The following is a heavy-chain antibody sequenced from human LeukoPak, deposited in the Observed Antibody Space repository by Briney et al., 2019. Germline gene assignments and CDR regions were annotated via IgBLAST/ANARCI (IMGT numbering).Heavy chain of an antibody. J-gene: IGHJ4*02. CDR1: GFIFSRYW. Sequence: PGGSLRLSCVASGFIFSRYWMSWVRQAPGKGLEWVATIKEDGSDKYYVDSVKGRFTISRDNTKNSMYLQMNSLRAEDTAVYYCARLRGFDYWGQESLVTVSS. V-gene: IGHV3-7*01. CDR2: IKEDGSDK. CDR3: ARLRGFDY. D-gene: IGHD3-10*01.